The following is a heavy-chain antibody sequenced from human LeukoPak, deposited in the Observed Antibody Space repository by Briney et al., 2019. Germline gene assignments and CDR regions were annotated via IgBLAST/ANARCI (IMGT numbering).Heavy chain of an antibody. J-gene: IGHJ6*03. CDR1: GFTFSDYY. CDR2: ISSSGSTI. V-gene: IGHV3-11*04. CDR3: ARAIPYYYYMDV. Sequence: GGSLRLSCAASGFTFSDYYMSWLRQAPGKGLEWVSYISSSGSTIYYADSVKGRFTISRDNAKNSLYLQMNSLRAEDTAVYYCARAIPYYYYMDVWGKGTTVTVSS.